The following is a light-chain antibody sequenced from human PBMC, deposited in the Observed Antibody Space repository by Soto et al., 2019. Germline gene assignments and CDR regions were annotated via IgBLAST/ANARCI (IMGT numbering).Light chain of an antibody. J-gene: IGKJ4*01. CDR2: AAS. V-gene: IGKV1-9*01. CDR1: QGISSY. CDR3: LQLNSYPPT. Sequence: IQLTQSPSSLSASVGDRVTITCRASQGISSYLAWYQQKPGKAPKLLIYAASTLQSGVPSRFSGSGSGTDFTLTISSLQPEDFATYYCLQLNSYPPTFGGGTKVEIK.